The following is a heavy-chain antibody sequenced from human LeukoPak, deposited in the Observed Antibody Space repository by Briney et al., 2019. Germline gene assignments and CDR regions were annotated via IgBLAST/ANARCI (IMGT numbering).Heavy chain of an antibody. CDR2: IISSSSYI. V-gene: IGHV3-21*01. CDR3: ARDTSRYCSGGSCFGY. Sequence: PGGSLRLSCAASGFTFSSYSMNWVRQAPGKGLEWVSSIISSSSYIYYADSVKGRFTISRDNAKNSLYLQMNSLRAEDTAVYYCARDTSRYCSGGSCFGYWGQGTLVTVSS. D-gene: IGHD2-15*01. J-gene: IGHJ4*02. CDR1: GFTFSSYS.